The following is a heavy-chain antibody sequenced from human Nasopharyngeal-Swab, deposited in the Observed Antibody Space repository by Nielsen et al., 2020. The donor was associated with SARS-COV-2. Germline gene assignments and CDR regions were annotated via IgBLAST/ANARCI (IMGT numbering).Heavy chain of an antibody. Sequence: GESLKISCAASGFTFSSYAMHWVRQAPGKGLEWVAVISYDGSNKYYADSVKGRFTISRDNSKNTLYLQMNSLRAEDPAVYYCARGLPAVAEYFDYWGQGTLVTVSS. CDR3: ARGLPAVAEYFDY. D-gene: IGHD6-19*01. J-gene: IGHJ4*02. CDR1: GFTFSSYA. CDR2: ISYDGSNK. V-gene: IGHV3-30-3*01.